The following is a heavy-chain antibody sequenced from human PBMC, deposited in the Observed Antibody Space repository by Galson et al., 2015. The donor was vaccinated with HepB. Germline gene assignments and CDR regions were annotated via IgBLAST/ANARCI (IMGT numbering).Heavy chain of an antibody. Sequence: QSGAEVKKPGASVKVSCKASGYTFTSYGISWVRQAPGQGLEWMGWISAYNGNTNYAQKLQGRVTMTTDTSTSTAYMELRSLRSDDTAVYYCARVVNIVVVPAARGWFDPWGQGTLVTVSS. CDR3: ARVVNIVVVPAARGWFDP. CDR1: GYTFTSYG. CDR2: ISAYNGNT. D-gene: IGHD2-2*01. V-gene: IGHV1-18*01. J-gene: IGHJ5*02.